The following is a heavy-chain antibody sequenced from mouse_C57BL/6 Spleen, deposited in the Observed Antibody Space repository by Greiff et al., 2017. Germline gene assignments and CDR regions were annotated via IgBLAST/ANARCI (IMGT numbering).Heavy chain of an antibody. V-gene: IGHV1-74*01. CDR2: IHPSDSDT. D-gene: IGHD2-4*01. CDR1: CYTFTSYW. Sequence: QVQLQQPGAELVKPGASVKVSCKASCYTFTSYWLHWVKQRPGQGLEWIGRIHPSDSDTNYNQKFKGKATLTVDKSSSTAYMQLSSLTSEDSAVYYCANYDYDRAWFAYWGQGTLVTVSA. CDR3: ANYDYDRAWFAY. J-gene: IGHJ3*01.